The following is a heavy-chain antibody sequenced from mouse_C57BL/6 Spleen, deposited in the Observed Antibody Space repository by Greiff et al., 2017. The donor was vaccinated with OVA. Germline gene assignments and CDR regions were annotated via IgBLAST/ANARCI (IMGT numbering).Heavy chain of an antibody. CDR3: TRGVGSSGYFDY. D-gene: IGHD3-2*02. CDR1: GYTFTDYE. V-gene: IGHV1-15*01. CDR2: IDPETGGT. J-gene: IGHJ2*01. Sequence: VQLQQSGAELVRPGASVTLSCKASGYTFTDYEMHWVKQTPVHGLEWIGAIDPETGGTAYNQKFKGKAILTADKSSSTAYMELRSLTSEDSAVYYCTRGVGSSGYFDYWGQGTTLTVSS.